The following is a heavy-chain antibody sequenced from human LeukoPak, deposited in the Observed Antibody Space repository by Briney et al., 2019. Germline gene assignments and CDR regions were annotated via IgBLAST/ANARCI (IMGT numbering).Heavy chain of an antibody. Sequence: ASVKVSCKASGYTFTGYYMHWVRQAPGQGPEWMGWINPNSGGTNYAQYFKGRVTMTRDTSISTAYMELNSLTSDDTAVYYCARDLPKTGYVGAFDICGQGTVVTVSS. J-gene: IGHJ3*02. CDR3: ARDLPKTGYVGAFDI. V-gene: IGHV1-2*02. D-gene: IGHD5-12*01. CDR2: INPNSGGT. CDR1: GYTFTGYY.